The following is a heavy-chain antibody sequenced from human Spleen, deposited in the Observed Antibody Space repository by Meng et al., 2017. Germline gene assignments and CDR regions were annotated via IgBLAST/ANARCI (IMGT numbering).Heavy chain of an antibody. CDR2: ISSRSSYI. CDR3: ARESGDSSGYVAFYDYYYGMDI. D-gene: IGHD3-22*01. J-gene: IGHJ6*02. V-gene: IGHV3-21*01. Sequence: GGSLRLSCAASGFTFSSYWMSWVRQAPGKGLEWVSSISSRSSYIYYADSMKGRFTISRDNAKNSLYLQMNSLRAEDTAVYYCARESGDSSGYVAFYDYYYGMDIWGQGTTVTVSS. CDR1: GFTFSSYW.